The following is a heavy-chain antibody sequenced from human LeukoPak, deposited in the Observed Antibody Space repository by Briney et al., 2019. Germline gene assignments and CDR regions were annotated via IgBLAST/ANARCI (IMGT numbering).Heavy chain of an antibody. Sequence: ASVKVSCKSSGYTFTGYYMHWVRQAPGQGLEWMGWINPNSGGTNYAQKFQGRVTMTRDTSISTAYMELSRLRSDDTAVYYCARVMIDDLGSSDAFDIWGQGTMVTVSS. CDR1: GYTFTGYY. D-gene: IGHD5/OR15-5a*01. V-gene: IGHV1-2*02. J-gene: IGHJ3*02. CDR2: INPNSGGT. CDR3: ARVMIDDLGSSDAFDI.